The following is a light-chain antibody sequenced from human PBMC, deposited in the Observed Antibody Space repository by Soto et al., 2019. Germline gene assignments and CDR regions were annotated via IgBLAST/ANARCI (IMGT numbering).Light chain of an antibody. Sequence: EIVMTQSPDTLSVSPGERATLSCRASQSVSDRVVWYQQKSGQAPSLLIYAASTRAAGVPARFSGSGSGTEFTLTISCLQSEDFAVYFCQQYADWPKTFGQGTKVDVK. CDR1: QSVSDR. J-gene: IGKJ1*01. CDR2: AAS. CDR3: QQYADWPKT. V-gene: IGKV3-15*01.